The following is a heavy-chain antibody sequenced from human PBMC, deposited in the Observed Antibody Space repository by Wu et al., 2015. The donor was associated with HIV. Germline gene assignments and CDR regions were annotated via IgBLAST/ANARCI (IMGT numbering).Heavy chain of an antibody. V-gene: IGHV4-39*07. Sequence: QVQLQESGPGLVKPSETLSLTCTVSGGSIRSSSHYWDWIRQPPGKGLEWIGNIYYVGKTYYSSSLRSRVSISVGTSKNEFSLRLNSVTVADTAVYFCARNTDSVATSLYSLGVWGQGTVVTVSS. J-gene: IGHJ6*02. D-gene: IGHD5-12*01. CDR2: IYYVGKT. CDR1: GGSIRSSSHY. CDR3: ARNTDSVATSLYSLGV.